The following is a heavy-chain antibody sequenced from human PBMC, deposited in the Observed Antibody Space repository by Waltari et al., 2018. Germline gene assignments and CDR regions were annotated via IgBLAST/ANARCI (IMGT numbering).Heavy chain of an antibody. Sequence: QVQLQESGPGLVKPSETLSLTCTVSGYSISSGYYWGWIRQPPGKGLEWIGYIYYSGSTNYNPSLKSRVTISVDTSKNQFSLKLSSVTAADTAVYYCARVAIVGATPYYYYMDVWGKGTTVTVSS. CDR3: ARVAIVGATPYYYYMDV. V-gene: IGHV4-38-2*02. J-gene: IGHJ6*03. CDR2: IYYSGST. CDR1: GYSISSGYY. D-gene: IGHD1-26*01.